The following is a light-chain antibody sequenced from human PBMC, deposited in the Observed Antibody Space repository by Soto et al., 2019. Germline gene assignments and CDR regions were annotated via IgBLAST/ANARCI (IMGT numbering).Light chain of an antibody. J-gene: IGLJ2*01. CDR2: SDT. V-gene: IGLV3-21*01. CDR1: DIGSKG. CDR3: QVWDSGSAHVV. Sequence: SYELTQQPSVSVAPGKTASISCGGNDIGSKGVHWYQQKPGQAPVLVIYSDTDLPPVITERFSGSNSANLATLTISRVEAGDEADYYCQVWDSGSAHVVFGAGTKLTVL.